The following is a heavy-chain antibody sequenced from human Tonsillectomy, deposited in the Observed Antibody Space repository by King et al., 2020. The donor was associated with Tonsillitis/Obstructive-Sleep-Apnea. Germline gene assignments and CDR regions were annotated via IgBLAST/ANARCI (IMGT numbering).Heavy chain of an antibody. CDR3: AKATRYCSGGSCSYYYYYMDV. V-gene: IGHV3-23*04. CDR1: GFTFSSYA. CDR2: ISGSGGST. D-gene: IGHD2-15*01. Sequence: VQLVESGGGLVQPGGSLRLSCAASGFTFSSYAMSWVRQAPGKGLEWVSAISGSGGSTYYADSVKGRFTISRDNYKNTLYLQMNSLRAEDPAVYYCAKATRYCSGGSCSYYYYYMDVWGKGATVTVSS. J-gene: IGHJ6*03.